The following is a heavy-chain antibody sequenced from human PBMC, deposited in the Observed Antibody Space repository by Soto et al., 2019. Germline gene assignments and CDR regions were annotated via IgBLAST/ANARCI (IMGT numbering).Heavy chain of an antibody. D-gene: IGHD4-4*01. J-gene: IGHJ4*02. Sequence: SETLSLTCAVYGGSFSGYYWSWIRQPPGKGLEWIGEINHSGSTKYNPSLKSRVTISVETSKNQFSLKLRSVTDADTGVYYCAAQYAAFTPLDYWGQGELVTVSS. CDR3: AAQYAAFTPLDY. V-gene: IGHV4-34*01. CDR2: INHSGST. CDR1: GGSFSGYY.